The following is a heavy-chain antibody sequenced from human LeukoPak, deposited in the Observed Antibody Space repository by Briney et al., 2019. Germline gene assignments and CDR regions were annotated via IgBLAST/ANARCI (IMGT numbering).Heavy chain of an antibody. CDR3: VRGAPLDY. CDR1: GFTFSAYW. V-gene: IGHV3-74*03. J-gene: IGHJ4*02. CDR2: ISSDERSI. Sequence: PGGSLRLSCAASGFTFSAYWMNWVRQTPGKGLVWVSRISSDERSISYADSVKGRFTISRDNANDRLYLQMNSLRAEDTAVYYCVRGAPLDYWGQGIPVTVSS.